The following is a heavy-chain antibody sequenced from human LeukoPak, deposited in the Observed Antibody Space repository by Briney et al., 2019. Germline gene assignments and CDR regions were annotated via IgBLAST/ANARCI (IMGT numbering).Heavy chain of an antibody. CDR1: GFTFSSYS. J-gene: IGHJ4*02. D-gene: IGHD2-2*01. CDR2: ISSSSSYI. V-gene: IGHV3-21*01. CDR3: ARGGRLPAAILCDY. Sequence: GGSLRLSCAASGFTFSSYSMNWVRQAPGKGLEWVSSISSSSSYIYYADSVKGRFTLSRDNAKNSLYLQMNSLRAEDTAVYYCARGGRLPAAILCDYWGQGTLVTVSS.